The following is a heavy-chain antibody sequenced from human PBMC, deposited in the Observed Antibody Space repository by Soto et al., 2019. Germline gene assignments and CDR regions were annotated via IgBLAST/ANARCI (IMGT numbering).Heavy chain of an antibody. Sequence: EVQLVESGGGLVKPGGSLRLSCAASGFTFSSYSMNWVRQAPGKGLEWVSSISSSSSYIYYADSVKGPFTISRDNAKNSLYLQMNSLRAEDTAVYYCARFGSCQEDNFDIWGQGTMVTVSS. V-gene: IGHV3-21*01. CDR3: ARFGSCQEDNFDI. CDR1: GFTFSSYS. D-gene: IGHD2-15*01. CDR2: ISSSSSYI. J-gene: IGHJ3*02.